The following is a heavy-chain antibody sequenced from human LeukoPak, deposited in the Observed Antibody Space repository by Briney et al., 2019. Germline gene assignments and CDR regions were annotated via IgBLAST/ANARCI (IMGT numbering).Heavy chain of an antibody. CDR1: NYSISSGDY. D-gene: IGHD1-26*01. Sequence: SETLSLTCTVSNYSISSGDYWSWIRQPPGKGLEWIGYIYYSGSANYNPSLKSRVTISVDTSKNQFSLKLSSVTAADTAVYYCARDVPMYSGSHLYYYMDVWGKGTTVTVSS. V-gene: IGHV4-61*08. J-gene: IGHJ6*03. CDR2: IYYSGSA. CDR3: ARDVPMYSGSHLYYYMDV.